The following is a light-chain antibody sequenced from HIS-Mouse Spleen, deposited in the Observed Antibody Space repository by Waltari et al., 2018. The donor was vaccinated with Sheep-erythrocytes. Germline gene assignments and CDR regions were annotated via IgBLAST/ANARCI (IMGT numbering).Light chain of an antibody. CDR1: SRDVGGYNY. V-gene: IGLV2-11*01. J-gene: IGLJ1*01. CDR3: CSYAGSYNHV. Sequence: QSALTQPRSVSGSPGQPVTISCTGTSRDVGGYNYVPWYKQHPGKAPKLMIYDVSKRPSGVPDRFSGSKSGNTASLTISGLQAEDEADYYCCSYAGSYNHVFATGTKVTVL. CDR2: DVS.